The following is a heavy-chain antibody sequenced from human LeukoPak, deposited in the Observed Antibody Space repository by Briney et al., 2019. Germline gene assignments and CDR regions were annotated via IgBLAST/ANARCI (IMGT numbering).Heavy chain of an antibody. CDR3: AKDMSGWTYFDY. CDR2: IRYDGSNE. V-gene: IGHV3-30*02. J-gene: IGHJ4*02. Sequence: GGSLRLSCAASGFTFSSYGMHWVRQAPRKGLEWVAFIRYDGSNEYYADSVKGRFTISRDNSKNTLYLQMNSLRAEDTAVYYCAKDMSGWTYFDYWGQGTLVTVSS. D-gene: IGHD6-19*01. CDR1: GFTFSSYG.